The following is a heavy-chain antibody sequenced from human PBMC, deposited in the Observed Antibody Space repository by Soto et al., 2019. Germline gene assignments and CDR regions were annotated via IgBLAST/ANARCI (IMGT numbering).Heavy chain of an antibody. CDR1: GFTVNSNY. J-gene: IGHJ4*02. D-gene: IGHD3-9*01. CDR3: ATLTKYDILTCFYPC. CDR2: IYSDGST. Sequence: EVQLVESGGGLVQPGGSLRLSCAASGFTVNSNYMSWVRQAPGTGLEWVSVIYSDGSTYYADSVKGRFIISRDNSNNTLYFPMNSLRAEDTAVYYCATLTKYDILTCFYPCWGQGTLVTVSS. V-gene: IGHV3-66*01.